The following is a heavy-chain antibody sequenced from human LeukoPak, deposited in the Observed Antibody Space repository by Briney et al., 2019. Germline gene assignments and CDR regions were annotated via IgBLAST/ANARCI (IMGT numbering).Heavy chain of an antibody. V-gene: IGHV3-23*01. D-gene: IGHD3-10*01. CDR3: AKGIDYYGSGSYYTPYYFDY. J-gene: IGHJ4*02. Sequence: GGSLRLSCAASGFTFSSYAMSWVRQAPGKRLEWVSAISGSGGSTYYADSVKGRFTISRDNSKNTLYLQMNSLRAEDTAVYYCAKGIDYYGSGSYYTPYYFDYWGQGTLVTVSS. CDR1: GFTFSSYA. CDR2: ISGSGGST.